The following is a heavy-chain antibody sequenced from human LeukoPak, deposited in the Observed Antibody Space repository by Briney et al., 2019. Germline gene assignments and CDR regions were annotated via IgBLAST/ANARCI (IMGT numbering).Heavy chain of an antibody. Sequence: ASVKVSCKASGGTFSSYAISWVRQAPGQGLELMGGIIPIFGTANYAQKFQGRVTITADESTSTAYMELSSLRSEDTAVYYCARDYDFTMDVWGKGTTVTVSS. J-gene: IGHJ6*03. CDR2: IIPIFGTA. CDR1: GGTFSSYA. V-gene: IGHV1-69*01. CDR3: ARDYDFTMDV. D-gene: IGHD3-3*01.